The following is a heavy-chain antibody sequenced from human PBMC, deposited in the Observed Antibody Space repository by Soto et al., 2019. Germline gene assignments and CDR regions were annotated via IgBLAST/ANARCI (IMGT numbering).Heavy chain of an antibody. D-gene: IGHD3-10*01. J-gene: IGHJ6*02. Sequence: SETLSLTCTVSGGSISSSSYYWGWIRQPPGKGLEWIGSIYYSGSTYYNPSLKSRVTISVDTSKSQFSLKLSSVTAADTAVYYCAMPLTMVRGVIADDYYGMDVWGQGTTVTVSS. V-gene: IGHV4-39*01. CDR3: AMPLTMVRGVIADDYYGMDV. CDR2: IYYSGST. CDR1: GGSISSSSYY.